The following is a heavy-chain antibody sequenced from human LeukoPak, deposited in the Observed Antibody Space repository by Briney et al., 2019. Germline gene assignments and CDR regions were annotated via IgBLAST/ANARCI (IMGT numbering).Heavy chain of an antibody. Sequence: GGSLRLSCAASGFTFSSYEMNWVRQAPGKGLEWVSYISSSGSTIYYADSVKGRFTISRDNAKNSLYLQMNSLRAEDTAVYYCARDHSSSSEIFDYWGQGTLVTVSS. D-gene: IGHD6-6*01. J-gene: IGHJ4*02. CDR1: GFTFSSYE. V-gene: IGHV3-48*03. CDR2: ISSSGSTI. CDR3: ARDHSSSSEIFDY.